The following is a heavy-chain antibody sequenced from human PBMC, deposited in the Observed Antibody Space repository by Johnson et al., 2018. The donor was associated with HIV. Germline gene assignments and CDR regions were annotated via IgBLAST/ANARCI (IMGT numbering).Heavy chain of an antibody. Sequence: VQLVESGGGVVQPGGSLRLSCAASGFTFNSYWMSWVRQAPGKGLEWVANIKQDGSEKYYVDSVKGRFTISRDNSKNTRCLEMNSLRSEDTAVYYCARESTPWGGDNVDYTFDIWGQGTMVTVSS. J-gene: IGHJ3*02. D-gene: IGHD2-2*02. CDR1: GFTFNSYW. V-gene: IGHV3-7*01. CDR2: IKQDGSEK. CDR3: ARESTPWGGDNVDYTFDI.